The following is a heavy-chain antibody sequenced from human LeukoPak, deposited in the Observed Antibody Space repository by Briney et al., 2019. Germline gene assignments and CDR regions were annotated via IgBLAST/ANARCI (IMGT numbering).Heavy chain of an antibody. D-gene: IGHD6-19*01. V-gene: IGHV3-33*01. CDR1: GFTFSSYG. Sequence: GRSLRLSCAASGFTFSSYGMHWVRQAPGKGLEWAAVIWYAGSNKYYADSVKGRFTISRDNSKNTLYLQINSLRAEDTAVYYCARDTVLYSSGWNFDNWGQGTLVTVSS. J-gene: IGHJ4*02. CDR2: IWYAGSNK. CDR3: ARDTVLYSSGWNFDN.